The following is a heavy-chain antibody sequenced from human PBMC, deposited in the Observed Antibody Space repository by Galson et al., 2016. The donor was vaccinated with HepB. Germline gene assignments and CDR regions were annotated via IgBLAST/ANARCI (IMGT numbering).Heavy chain of an antibody. J-gene: IGHJ4*02. CDR3: ARSISTTNGPPFDN. CDR2: IWYDGSEE. V-gene: IGHV3-33*01. Sequence: SLRLSCAASGFTFRNYGMHWVRQAPGKGLEWVALIWYDGSEEYYADSVKGRFTISRDNSKNTLYLQMNSLRAEDTAVYYCARSISTTNGPPFDNCGQGTRVTVSS. D-gene: IGHD1-1*01. CDR1: GFTFRNYG.